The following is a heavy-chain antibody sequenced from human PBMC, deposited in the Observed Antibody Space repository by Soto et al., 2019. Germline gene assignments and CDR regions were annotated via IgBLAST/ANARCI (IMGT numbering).Heavy chain of an antibody. CDR3: ASDSSGSYYFDY. D-gene: IGHD6-19*01. CDR2: IYYSGST. J-gene: IGHJ4*02. Sequence: PSETLSLTCTVSGGSISSYYWSWIRQPPGKGLEWIGYIYYSGSTNYNPSLKRRVTISVDTSKNQFSLKLSSVTAADTAVYYCASDSSGSYYFDYWGQGTLVTVSS. V-gene: IGHV4-59*01. CDR1: GGSISSYY.